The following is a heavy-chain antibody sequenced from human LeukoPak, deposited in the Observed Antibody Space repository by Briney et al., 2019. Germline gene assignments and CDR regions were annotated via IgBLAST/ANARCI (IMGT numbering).Heavy chain of an antibody. CDR1: GVSISSSSYY. CDR3: ARVAASGWYGGDWFDP. V-gene: IGHV4-39*07. CDR2: IYYSGST. Sequence: SETLSLTCTVSGVSISSSSYYWGWIRQPPGKGLEWIGSIYYSGSTNYNPSLKSRVTISVDTSKNQFSLKLSSVTAADTAVYYCARVAASGWYGGDWFDPWGQGTLVTVSS. D-gene: IGHD6-19*01. J-gene: IGHJ5*02.